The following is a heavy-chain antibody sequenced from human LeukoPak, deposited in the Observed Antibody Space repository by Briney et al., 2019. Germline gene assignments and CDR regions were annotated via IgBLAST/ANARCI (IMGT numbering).Heavy chain of an antibody. Sequence: ASVKASCKASGDTFSSYAIIWVRQAPGQGLEWMGGIIPIFGTANYAQKFQGRLTITADESTSTAYMELTSLRSDDTAVYYCARVALTTVTLGSMDVWGKGTTVTISS. CDR3: ARVALTTVTLGSMDV. D-gene: IGHD4-17*01. CDR2: IIPIFGTA. V-gene: IGHV1-69*13. CDR1: GDTFSSYA. J-gene: IGHJ6*03.